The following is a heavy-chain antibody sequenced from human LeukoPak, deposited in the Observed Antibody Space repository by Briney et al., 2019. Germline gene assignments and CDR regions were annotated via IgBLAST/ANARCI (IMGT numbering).Heavy chain of an antibody. J-gene: IGHJ5*02. D-gene: IGHD6-13*01. CDR1: GFTFSSYE. CDR2: ISSSGSTI. V-gene: IGHV3-48*03. Sequence: GGSLRLSCAASGFTFSSYEMNWVRQAPGKGLEWVSYISSSGSTIYYADSVKGRFAISRDNAKNSLYLQMNSLRAEDTAVYYCARVRKAAAGLNWFDPWGQGTLVTVSS. CDR3: ARVRKAAAGLNWFDP.